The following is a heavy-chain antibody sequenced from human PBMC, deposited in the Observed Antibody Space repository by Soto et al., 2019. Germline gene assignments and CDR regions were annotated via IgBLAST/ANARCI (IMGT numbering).Heavy chain of an antibody. Sequence: SETLSLTCTVSGGPMSYYYWNWIRQPPGKGLEWIGYAYYSGSTNYNPSLKSRVTISVDTSKNQFSLKLSSVTAADTAVYYCAIRTGRSYFGMDVWGQGTTVTVS. CDR1: GGPMSYYY. CDR2: AYYSGST. J-gene: IGHJ6*02. D-gene: IGHD1-26*01. CDR3: AIRTGRSYFGMDV. V-gene: IGHV4-59*01.